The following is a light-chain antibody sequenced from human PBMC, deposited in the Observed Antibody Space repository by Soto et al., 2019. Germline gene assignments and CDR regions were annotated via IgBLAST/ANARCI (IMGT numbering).Light chain of an antibody. CDR3: QQYNDWPRT. Sequence: IVMTHSPATLSVSPWERATLSCRASQSVSSNLAWYQQKPGQAPRLLIYGASTRVTGIPARFSGSGSGTEFTLTISSLQSEDFAVYYCQQYNDWPRTFGQGNKVDIK. CDR1: QSVSSN. CDR2: GAS. V-gene: IGKV3-15*01. J-gene: IGKJ1*01.